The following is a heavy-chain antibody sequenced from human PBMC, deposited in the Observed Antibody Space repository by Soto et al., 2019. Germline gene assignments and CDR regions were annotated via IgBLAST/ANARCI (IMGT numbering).Heavy chain of an antibody. CDR1: GFTFCSYA. V-gene: IGHV3-23*01. D-gene: IGHD3-22*01. CDR2: ISGSGGST. Sequence: PGGSMRLCYAASGFTFCSYAMRWVRQATGKGLEWVSAISGSGGSTYYADSVKGRFTISRDNSKNTLYLQMNSLRAEDTAVYYCAKDRAYDDISGANNGFDPLRKGTLVPGSS. CDR3: AKDRAYDDISGANNGFDP. J-gene: IGHJ5*02.